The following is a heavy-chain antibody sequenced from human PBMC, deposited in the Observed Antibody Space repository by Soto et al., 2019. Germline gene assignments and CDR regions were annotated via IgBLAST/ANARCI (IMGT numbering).Heavy chain of an antibody. Sequence: QVQLQQWGAGLLKPSETLSLTCAVYGGSFSGYYWSWIRQPPGKGLEWIGEINHSGSTNYNPSLKRRVTISVDPSKNQFSLKLSSVTAADTAVYYCAREAHYYGSGSYQAFSDYWGQGTLVTVSS. J-gene: IGHJ4*02. D-gene: IGHD3-10*01. V-gene: IGHV4-34*01. CDR1: GGSFSGYY. CDR2: INHSGST. CDR3: AREAHYYGSGSYQAFSDY.